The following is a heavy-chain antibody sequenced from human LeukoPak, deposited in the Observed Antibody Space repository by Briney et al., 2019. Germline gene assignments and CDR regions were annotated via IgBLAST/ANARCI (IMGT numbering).Heavy chain of an antibody. CDR1: GGSISSYY. CDR3: ARAHQGIRSSSWWFDY. CDR2: IHYSGST. Sequence: SETLPLTCTVSGGSISSYYWSWIRQPPGKGLEWIGYIHYSGSTNYNPSLKSRVTMSVDSSKNQFSLKLSSVTAADTAVYYCARAHQGIRSSSWWFDYWGQGTLVTVSS. J-gene: IGHJ4*02. V-gene: IGHV4-59*01. D-gene: IGHD6-13*01.